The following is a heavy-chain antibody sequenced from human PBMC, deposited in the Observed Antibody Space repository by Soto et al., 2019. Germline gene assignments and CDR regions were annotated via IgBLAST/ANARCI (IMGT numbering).Heavy chain of an antibody. D-gene: IGHD3-9*01. CDR2: ISGSGGST. V-gene: IGHV3-23*01. J-gene: IGHJ4*02. CDR1: GFTFSSYA. CDR3: AKDSNFDWLLPFDY. Sequence: VGSLRLSGAASGFTFSSYAMSWVSQARGKGLEWVSAISGSGGSTYYADSVKGRFTISRDNSKNTLYLQMNSLRAEDTAVYYCAKDSNFDWLLPFDYWGQGTLVTVSS.